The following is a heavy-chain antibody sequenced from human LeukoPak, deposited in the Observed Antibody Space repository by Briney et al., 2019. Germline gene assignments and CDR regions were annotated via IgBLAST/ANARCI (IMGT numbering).Heavy chain of an antibody. Sequence: GGSLRLSCAASGFTFTSDWMHWVRQAPGKGLVWVSRINSDGRSTSYADSVKGRFTISRDNAKSTLYLQMNSLRAEDTAVYYCARGGFSYGYGLGGYWGQGTLVTVSS. D-gene: IGHD5-18*01. V-gene: IGHV3-74*01. CDR2: INSDGRST. CDR3: ARGGFSYGYGLGGY. J-gene: IGHJ4*02. CDR1: GFTFTSDW.